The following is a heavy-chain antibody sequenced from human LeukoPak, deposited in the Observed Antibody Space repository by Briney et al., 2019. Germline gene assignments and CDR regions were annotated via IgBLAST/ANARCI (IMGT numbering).Heavy chain of an antibody. D-gene: IGHD5-18*01. J-gene: IGHJ6*03. CDR1: GYSFTSYW. Sequence: GESLKISCNGSGYSFTSYWIGWVRQMPGKGLERMGIIYPGDSDTRYSPSFQGQVTISADKSISTAYLQWSSLKASDTAMYYCARLRNNGYSYGYNDYYYYMDVWGKGTTVTVSS. CDR3: ARLRNNGYSYGYNDYYYYMDV. CDR2: IYPGDSDT. V-gene: IGHV5-51*01.